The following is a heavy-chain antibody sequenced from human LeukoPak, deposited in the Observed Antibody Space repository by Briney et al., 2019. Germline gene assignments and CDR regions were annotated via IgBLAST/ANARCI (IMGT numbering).Heavy chain of an antibody. CDR2: IIPIFGTA. J-gene: IGHJ4*02. Sequence: ASVTVSCKASGGTFSSYAISWVRQAPGQGLEWMGGIIPIFGTANYAQKFQGRVTITADESTSTAYMELSSLRSEDTAVYYCARSFYYDFWSGYTFDYWGQGTLVTVSS. D-gene: IGHD3-3*01. CDR3: ARSFYYDFWSGYTFDY. CDR1: GGTFSSYA. V-gene: IGHV1-69*13.